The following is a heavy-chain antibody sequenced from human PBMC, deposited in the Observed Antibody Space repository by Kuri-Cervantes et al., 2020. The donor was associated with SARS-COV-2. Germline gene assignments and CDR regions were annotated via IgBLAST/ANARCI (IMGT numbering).Heavy chain of an antibody. CDR1: GGTFSSYA. CDR2: IIPIFGTA. Sequence: SVKVSCKASGGTFSSYAISWVRQAPGQGLEWMGGIIPIFGTANYAQKFQGRVTITADESTSTAYMELSSLRSEDTAVYYCARGGITGTRRGSQNIYYYGMDVWGQGTTVTVSS. J-gene: IGHJ6*02. CDR3: ARGGITGTRRGSQNIYYYGMDV. D-gene: IGHD1-20*01. V-gene: IGHV1-69*13.